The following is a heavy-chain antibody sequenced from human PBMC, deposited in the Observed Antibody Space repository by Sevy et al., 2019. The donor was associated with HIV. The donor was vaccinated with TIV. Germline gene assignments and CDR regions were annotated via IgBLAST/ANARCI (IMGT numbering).Heavy chain of an antibody. J-gene: IGHJ5*02. CDR1: GGSISSVDYS. CDR2: IYHSGST. Sequence: SETLSLTCAVSGGSISSVDYSWSWIRQPPGKGLEWIGNIYHSGSTYYNPSLKSRVTISVDKSKNLFSLKLSSVAAADTAVYYCARIREWLNWFDPWGQGALVTVSS. CDR3: ARIREWLNWFDP. V-gene: IGHV4-30-2*01. D-gene: IGHD3-3*01.